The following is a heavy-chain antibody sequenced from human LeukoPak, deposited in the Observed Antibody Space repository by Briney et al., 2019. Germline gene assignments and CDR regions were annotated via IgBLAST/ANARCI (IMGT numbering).Heavy chain of an antibody. CDR2: IWYDGSNK. CDR1: GFTFSSYG. Sequence: GRSLRLSCAASGFTFSSYGMHWVRQAPGKGLEWVAVIWYDGSNKYYADSVKGRFTISRDNSKNTLYLQMNSLRAEDTAVYYCARDGSLVGAAADYYYGRDFWGQGPRSPSP. V-gene: IGHV3-33*01. CDR3: ARDGSLVGAAADYYYGRDF. D-gene: IGHD2-15*01. J-gene: IGHJ6*02.